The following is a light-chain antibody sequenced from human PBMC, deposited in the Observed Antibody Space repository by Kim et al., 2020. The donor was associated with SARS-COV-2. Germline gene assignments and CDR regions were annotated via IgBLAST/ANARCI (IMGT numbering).Light chain of an antibody. CDR2: ETS. V-gene: IGKV3-11*01. J-gene: IGKJ4*01. CDR3: QQRNSWPLT. CDR1: QFVANF. Sequence: ENVLTQSPDTLSLSPGQTATLFCKASQFVANFLAWYQQKPGQAPRLLIYETSSRATGIPARFRGSGSGADFTLTISSLEPEDSAVYYCQQRNSWPLTFGGGTKVDIK.